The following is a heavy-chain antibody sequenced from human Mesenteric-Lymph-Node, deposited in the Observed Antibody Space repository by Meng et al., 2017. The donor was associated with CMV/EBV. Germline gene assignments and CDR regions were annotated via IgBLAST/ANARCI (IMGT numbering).Heavy chain of an antibody. CDR1: GFTFSSYA. CDR3: ARVDWRYMDV. J-gene: IGHJ6*02. CDR2: ISSSGRII. D-gene: IGHD1-1*01. Sequence: GESLKISCAASGFTFSSYAMSWVRQAPGKGLEWVSYISSSGRIIYYADSVKGRFTISRDNAKNSVYLQMDSLRGEDTAVYYCARVDWRYMDVWGQGTTVTVSS. V-gene: IGHV3-48*04.